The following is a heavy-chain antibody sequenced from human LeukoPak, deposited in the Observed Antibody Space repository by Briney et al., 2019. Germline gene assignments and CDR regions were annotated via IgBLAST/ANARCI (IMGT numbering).Heavy chain of an antibody. CDR1: GGSISSYY. CDR3: ARLSRRYFDWLFYPDYFDY. D-gene: IGHD3-9*01. J-gene: IGHJ4*02. V-gene: IGHV4-59*08. CDR2: IYYSGST. Sequence: SETLSLTCTVSGGSISSYYWSWIRQPPGKVLEWIGYIYYSGSTNYNPSLKSRVTISVDTSKNQFSLKLSSVTAADTAVYYCARLSRRYFDWLFYPDYFDYWGQGTLVTVSS.